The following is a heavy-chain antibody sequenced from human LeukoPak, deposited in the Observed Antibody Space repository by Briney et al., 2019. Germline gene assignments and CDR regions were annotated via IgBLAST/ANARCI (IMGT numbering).Heavy chain of an antibody. CDR3: AKGVGELSPRHFDY. V-gene: IGHV3-9*01. J-gene: IGHJ4*02. CDR1: GFTFDDYA. D-gene: IGHD3-10*01. Sequence: GGSLRLSCAASGFTFDDYAMHWVRQAPGKGLEWVSGISWNSGSIGYADSVKGRFTISRDNSKNTLYLQMNSLRAEDTAVYYCAKGVGELSPRHFDYWGQGTLVTVSS. CDR2: ISWNSGSI.